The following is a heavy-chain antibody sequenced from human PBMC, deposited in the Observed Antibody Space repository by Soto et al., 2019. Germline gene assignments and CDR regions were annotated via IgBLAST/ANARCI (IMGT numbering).Heavy chain of an antibody. CDR3: ARLTRILAPNYDY. Sequence: PSEALSLTGAGSGGSISSYYWSWIRQPPGKGLEWIGYIYYSGSTNYNPSLKSRVTISVDTSKNQFSLKLSSVTAADTAVYYCARLTRILAPNYDYWGQGTLVTVSS. CDR2: IYYSGST. D-gene: IGHD2-15*01. J-gene: IGHJ4*02. CDR1: GGSISSYY. V-gene: IGHV4-59*08.